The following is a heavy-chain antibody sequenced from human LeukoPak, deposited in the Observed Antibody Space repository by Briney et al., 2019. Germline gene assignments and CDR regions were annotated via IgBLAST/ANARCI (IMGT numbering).Heavy chain of an antibody. Sequence: GASVRVSSKASGGTFNIYAISGVRQAPGQGVERRGRIIPIFGIANYTQKFQGRVTITADKSTSTAYMELSSLRSEDTAVYYCARSGYSYGSRHYYFDYWCQGTLVTVSS. V-gene: IGHV1-69*10. CDR3: ARSGYSYGSRHYYFDY. D-gene: IGHD5-18*01. CDR1: GGTFNIYA. CDR2: IIPIFGIA. J-gene: IGHJ4*02.